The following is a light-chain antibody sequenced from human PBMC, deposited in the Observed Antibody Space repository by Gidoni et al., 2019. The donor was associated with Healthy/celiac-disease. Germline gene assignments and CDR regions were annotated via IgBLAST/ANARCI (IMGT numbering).Light chain of an antibody. J-gene: IGKJ4*01. CDR1: QSVSSSY. CDR3: QQYGSSPALT. Sequence: EIVLTQSPGTLPLSPGERATLSCRASQSVSSSYLAWYQQKPGQDPRLLIYGASSRATGIPDRFSGSGSGTDFTLTISRLEPEDFAVYYCQQYGSSPALTFGGGTKVEIK. CDR2: GAS. V-gene: IGKV3-20*01.